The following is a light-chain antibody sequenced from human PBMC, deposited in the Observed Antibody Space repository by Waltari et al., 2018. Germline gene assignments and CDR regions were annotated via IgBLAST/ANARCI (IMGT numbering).Light chain of an antibody. Sequence: DIQMTQSPSTLSASVGDRVTISCRASQSITTWLAWYQQKPGKAPKLLIYMASSLESGVPSRFSGSGSGTEFTLTISSLQPDDFATYYCQRYDSYSGTFGQGTKVDIK. CDR1: QSITTW. J-gene: IGKJ1*01. V-gene: IGKV1-5*03. CDR2: MAS. CDR3: QRYDSYSGT.